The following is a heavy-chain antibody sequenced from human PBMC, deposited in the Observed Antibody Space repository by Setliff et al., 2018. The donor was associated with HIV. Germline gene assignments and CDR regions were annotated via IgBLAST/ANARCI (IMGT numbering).Heavy chain of an antibody. J-gene: IGHJ5*02. CDR1: GGSFSGYS. Sequence: LSLTCAVYGGSFSGYSWTWIRQPPGKGLEWIGEIDQSGSTNYNPSLKSRVTTSVDTSKNQFSLRLSSVTAADTAVYYCARGLGGYCSSVSCYEADHWGQGTLVTSPQ. V-gene: IGHV4-34*01. CDR2: IDQSGST. D-gene: IGHD2-2*01. CDR3: ARGLGGYCSSVSCYEADH.